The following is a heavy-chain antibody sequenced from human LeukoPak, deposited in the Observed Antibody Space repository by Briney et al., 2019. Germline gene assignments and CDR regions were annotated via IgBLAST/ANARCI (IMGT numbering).Heavy chain of an antibody. V-gene: IGHV3-21*01. Sequence: GGSLRLSCAAAGFTFGSNSITGVHETPGNGLKAVSSISSSGSDIYYPDPAKVRFTISKDNSKNSLYLQMTSQRAENKAVYYCARDSIGYCSSTSCYGDRYYYYYYMDVWGKGTTVTVSS. CDR3: ARDSIGYCSSTSCYGDRYYYYYYMDV. CDR2: ISSSGSDI. D-gene: IGHD2-2*01. J-gene: IGHJ6*03. CDR1: GFTFGSNS.